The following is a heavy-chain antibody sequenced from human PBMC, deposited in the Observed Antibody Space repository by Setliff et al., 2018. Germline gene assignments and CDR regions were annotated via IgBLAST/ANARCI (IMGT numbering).Heavy chain of an antibody. CDR1: GGSISRTSHY. V-gene: IGHV4-39*07. J-gene: IGHJ6*03. CDR3: ARASSGWYSAYYYYMDV. CDR2: VFYTGNT. D-gene: IGHD6-19*01. Sequence: SETLSLTCAVSGGSISRTSHYWGWIRQTPGKGLEWIGSVFYTGNTFYNPSLKSRVSISADTSKNQFSLKLKSVTAADTAVYYCARASSGWYSAYYYYMDVWGKGTTVTVSS.